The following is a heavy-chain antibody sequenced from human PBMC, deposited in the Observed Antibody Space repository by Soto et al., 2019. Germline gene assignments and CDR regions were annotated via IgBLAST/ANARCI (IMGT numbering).Heavy chain of an antibody. CDR3: AKGGRQWLVTSDFNY. D-gene: IGHD6-19*01. V-gene: IGHV3-30*18. J-gene: IGHJ4*02. CDR2: VSHDGRNT. Sequence: VQLVESGGGVFQPGRSLRLSCAASGFTFSDYAMHWVRQAPGKGREWVAVVSHDGRNTHYADSVKGRFTISRDSSKNTVSLEMTSLRAEDTAGYYCAKGGRQWLVTSDFNYWGLGALVTVSS. CDR1: GFTFSDYA.